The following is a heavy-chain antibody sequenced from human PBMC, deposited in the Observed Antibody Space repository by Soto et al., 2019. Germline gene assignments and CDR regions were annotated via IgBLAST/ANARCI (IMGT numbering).Heavy chain of an antibody. V-gene: IGHV3-30*18. CDR2: ISYDGSNK. D-gene: IGHD6-13*01. CDR1: GFTFSSYG. J-gene: IGHJ6*02. CDR3: AKDLLRQQLFVVYYYYGMDV. Sequence: VGSLRLSCAASGFTFSSYGMHWVRQAPGKGLEWVAVISYDGSNKYYADSVKGRFTISRDNSKNTLYLQMNSLRAEDTAVYYCAKDLLRQQLFVVYYYYGMDVWGQGTTVTVSS.